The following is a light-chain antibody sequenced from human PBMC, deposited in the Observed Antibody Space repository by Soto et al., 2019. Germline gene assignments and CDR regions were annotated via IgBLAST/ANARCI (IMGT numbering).Light chain of an antibody. CDR2: GAS. CDR3: QQYGSSPLT. J-gene: IGKJ1*01. CDR1: QSVSNNY. V-gene: IGKV3-20*01. Sequence: EIVLTHSPGTLSLSPGERAALSCRASQSVSNNYLAWYQQKPGQAPRLVIYGASNRATGIPDRFSASGSGTDFTLTISRLEPEDFAVYYCQQYGSSPLTFGQGTKVDI.